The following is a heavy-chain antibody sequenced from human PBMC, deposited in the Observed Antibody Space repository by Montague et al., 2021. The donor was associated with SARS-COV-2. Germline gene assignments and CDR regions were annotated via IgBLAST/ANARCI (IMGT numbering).Heavy chain of an antibody. CDR1: GFTFGDYA. CDR2: ISWNSSSI. V-gene: IGHV3-9*01. Sequence: SLRLSWAASGFTFGDYAMHWVRQAPRKGLEWVSCISWNSSSIGYADSVKGRFTISRDNAKNSLYLQMNSLRAEDTALYYCAKDNQWGLYYMDVWGKGTTVTVSS. J-gene: IGHJ6*03. D-gene: IGHD2-15*01. CDR3: AKDNQWGLYYMDV.